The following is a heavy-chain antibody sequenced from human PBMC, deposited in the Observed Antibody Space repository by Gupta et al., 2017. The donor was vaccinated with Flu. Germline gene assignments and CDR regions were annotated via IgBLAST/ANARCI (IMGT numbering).Heavy chain of an antibody. Sequence: QVQLQQWGAGLLKPSETLSLSCAVYGGSFSGYYWSCSRQPPGKGLEWIGEINHSGSTNYNPSLKSRVNISVDTSKKQFSLKLSSVTAADTAVYYCARGPFGSVTPFDYWGQGILVTVSS. V-gene: IGHV4-34*01. CDR2: INHSGST. D-gene: IGHD3-16*01. CDR3: ARGPFGSVTPFDY. J-gene: IGHJ4*02. CDR1: GGSFSGYY.